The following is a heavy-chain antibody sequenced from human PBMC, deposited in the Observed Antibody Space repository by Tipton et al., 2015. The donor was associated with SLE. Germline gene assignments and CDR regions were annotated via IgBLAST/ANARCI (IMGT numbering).Heavy chain of an antibody. D-gene: IGHD5/OR15-5a*01. V-gene: IGHV4-61*02. CDR1: GGSINSDDYH. Sequence: TLSLTCTVSGGSINSDDYHWSWIRQPAGAGLEWIGRIYSSGSTNYNPSLKSRVTISVDTSKNQFSLKLSSVTAADTAVYYCAGVSRDAFEIWGQGTMVTVSS. CDR3: AGVSRDAFEI. CDR2: IYSSGST. J-gene: IGHJ3*02.